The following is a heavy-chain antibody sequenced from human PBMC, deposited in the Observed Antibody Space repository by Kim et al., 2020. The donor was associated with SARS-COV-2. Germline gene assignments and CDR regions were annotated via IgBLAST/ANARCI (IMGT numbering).Heavy chain of an antibody. J-gene: IGHJ4*02. CDR2: INPNDGSA. Sequence: ASVKVSCKASGYTFTTYFIHWVRQAPGQGLEYMGIINPNDGSASYAQKFQGRLTMTRDTSTSTAYMELSSLRSEDTAVYFCARSASWYGGVGDWGQGTLV. V-gene: IGHV1-46*01. CDR3: ARSASWYGGVGD. CDR1: GYTFTTYF. D-gene: IGHD6-13*01.